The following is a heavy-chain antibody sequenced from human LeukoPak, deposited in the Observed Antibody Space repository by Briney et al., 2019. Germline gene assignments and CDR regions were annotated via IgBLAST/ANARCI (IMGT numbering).Heavy chain of an antibody. D-gene: IGHD2-15*01. J-gene: IGHJ4*02. CDR3: ARERGQGSY. V-gene: IGHV4-34*01. Sequence: PSETLSLTCAVYGGSFSGYYWSWIRQPPGKGLEWIGEINHSGSTNYNPSLKSRVTISVDTSKNQFSLKLSSVTAADTAVYYCARERGQGSYWGQGTLVTVSS. CDR1: GGSFSGYY. CDR2: INHSGST.